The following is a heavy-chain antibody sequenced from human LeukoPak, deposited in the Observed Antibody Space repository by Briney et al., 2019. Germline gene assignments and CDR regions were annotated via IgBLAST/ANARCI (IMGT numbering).Heavy chain of an antibody. CDR1: GFTFSDYY. CDR3: AGDYDPTGVYYYYYYYGMDV. CDR2: ISSSGSTI. J-gene: IGHJ6*02. D-gene: IGHD2-8*01. Sequence: PGGSLRLSCAASGFTFSDYYMSWIRQAPGKGLEWVSYISSSGSTIYYADSVKGRFTISRDNAKNSLYLQMNSLRAEDTAVYYCAGDYDPTGVYYYYYYYGMDVWGQGTTVTVSS. V-gene: IGHV3-11*04.